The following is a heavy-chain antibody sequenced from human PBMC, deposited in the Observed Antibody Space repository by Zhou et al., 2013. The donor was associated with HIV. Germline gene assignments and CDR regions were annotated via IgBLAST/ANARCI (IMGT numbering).Heavy chain of an antibody. J-gene: IGHJ4*02. D-gene: IGHD3-22*01. CDR1: GYTFTNYG. V-gene: IGHV1-46*01. CDR2: INPISRGT. Sequence: QVQLLQSGSEMKKPGASVKVSCKTSGYTFTNYGISWVRQAPGQGLEWMGMINPISRGTVYAQKFQGRVTMTGDTSTTTVYMEMSSLRSEDTAMYYCARTTLYDRTGSYYGFDYWGQGTLVTVSS. CDR3: ARTTLYDRTGSYYGFDY.